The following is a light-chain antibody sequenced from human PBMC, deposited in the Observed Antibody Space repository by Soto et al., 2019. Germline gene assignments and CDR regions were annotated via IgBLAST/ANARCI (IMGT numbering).Light chain of an antibody. CDR3: QAWDSSTVV. V-gene: IGLV3-1*01. CDR2: QDT. J-gene: IGLJ2*01. Sequence: SYELTQPPSVSVSPGQTASITCSGDKLGDKYVCWYQQKPGQSPVLVIYQDTKRPSGIPERFSGSNSGNTATLTVSGTQAMDEADYYCQAWDSSTVVFGGGTKLTVL. CDR1: KLGDKY.